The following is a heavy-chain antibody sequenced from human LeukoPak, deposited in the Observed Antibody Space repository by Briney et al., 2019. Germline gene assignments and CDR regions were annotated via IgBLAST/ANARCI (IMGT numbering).Heavy chain of an antibody. CDR1: GFTFSSYA. Sequence: QPGGSLRLSCAASGFTFSSYAMSWVRQAPGKGLEWVSVIYGGANTYYADSVKGRFTISRDNSKNTLYLQVNSLRAEDTAVYYCAKAKSYYSNYDYWGQGTLVTVSS. V-gene: IGHV3-23*03. D-gene: IGHD4-11*01. J-gene: IGHJ4*02. CDR3: AKAKSYYSNYDY. CDR2: IYGGANT.